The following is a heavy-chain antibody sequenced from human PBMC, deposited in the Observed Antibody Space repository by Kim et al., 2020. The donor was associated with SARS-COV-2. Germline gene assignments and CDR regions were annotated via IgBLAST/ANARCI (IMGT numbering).Heavy chain of an antibody. CDR3: ARSQEWVPDVAFDI. CDR1: GFTFSDYY. D-gene: IGHD3-3*01. Sequence: GGSLRLSCAASGFTFSDYYMSWIRQAPGKGLEWVSYISSSSSYTNYADSVKGRFTISRDNAKNSLYLQMNSLRAEDTAVYYCARSQEWVPDVAFDIWGQGTTVTVSS. J-gene: IGHJ3*02. V-gene: IGHV3-11*06. CDR2: ISSSSSYT.